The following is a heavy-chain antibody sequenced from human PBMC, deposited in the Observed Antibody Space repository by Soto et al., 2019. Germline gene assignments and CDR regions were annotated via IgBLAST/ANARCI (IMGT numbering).Heavy chain of an antibody. D-gene: IGHD2-8*01. CDR3: VKGTLFGVSVRHLDY. Sequence: EMQLVESGGGLVQPGRSLRLSCAASGFNFGDYHMHWVRQAPGKGLEWVSSISWNSGNLGYADSVKGRFTISRNNAKNTLYLQMNSLRREDTALYYCVKGTLFGVSVRHLDYCGQGTLVTVSS. CDR1: GFNFGDYH. V-gene: IGHV3-9*01. J-gene: IGHJ4*02. CDR2: ISWNSGNL.